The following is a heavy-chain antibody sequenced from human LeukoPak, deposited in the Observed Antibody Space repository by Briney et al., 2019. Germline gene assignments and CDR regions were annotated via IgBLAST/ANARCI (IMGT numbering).Heavy chain of an antibody. J-gene: IGHJ5*02. CDR1: GFTFSSYG. CDR2: ISYDGSNK. D-gene: IGHD1-14*01. Sequence: GGSLRLSCAASGFTFSSYGMHWVRQAPGKGLEWVAVISYDGSNKYYADSVKGRFTISRDNSKNTLYLQMNSLRAEDTAVYYCAKDSGDPWGQGTLVTVSS. CDR3: AKDSGDP. V-gene: IGHV3-30*18.